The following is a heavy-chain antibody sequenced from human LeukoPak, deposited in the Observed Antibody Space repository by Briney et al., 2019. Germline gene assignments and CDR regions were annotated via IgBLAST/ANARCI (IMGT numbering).Heavy chain of an antibody. CDR2: MNLDGSEK. D-gene: IGHD1-14*01. Sequence: GGSLRLSCAASGFTFSNHWMSWVRQAPGKGLEWVANMNLDGSEKYYVDSVKGRFTISRDNAKNSLYLQMNSLTAEDTAVYYCARDDHGPATYGGQGTLVTVSS. CDR1: GFTFSNHW. J-gene: IGHJ4*02. V-gene: IGHV3-7*01. CDR3: ARDDHGPATY.